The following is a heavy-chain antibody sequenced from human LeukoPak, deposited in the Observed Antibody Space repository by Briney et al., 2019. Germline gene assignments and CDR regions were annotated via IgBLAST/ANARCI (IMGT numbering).Heavy chain of an antibody. Sequence: ASVKVSCKASGYTFTSYYMHWVRQAPGQGLEWMGIINPSGGSTSYAEKFQGRVTITANTSTDTAYMELSSLRSEDTAVYYCALSRYSSSDPFDYWGQGTLVTVSS. V-gene: IGHV1-46*01. CDR3: ALSRYSSSDPFDY. CDR2: INPSGGST. D-gene: IGHD6-13*01. J-gene: IGHJ4*02. CDR1: GYTFTSYY.